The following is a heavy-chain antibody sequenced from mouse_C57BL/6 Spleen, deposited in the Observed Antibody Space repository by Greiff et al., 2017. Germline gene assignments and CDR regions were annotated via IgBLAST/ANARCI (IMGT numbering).Heavy chain of an antibody. CDR3: ARSGGYYVNAMDY. J-gene: IGHJ4*01. V-gene: IGHV1-82*01. CDR2: IYPGDGDT. Sequence: QVQLQQSGPELVKPWASVKISCKASGYAFSSSWMNWVKQRPGKGLEWIGRIYPGDGDTNYNGKFKGKATLTADKSSSTAYMQLSSLTSEDSAVYVCARSGGYYVNAMDYWGQGTSVTVSS. D-gene: IGHD2-3*01. CDR1: GYAFSSSW.